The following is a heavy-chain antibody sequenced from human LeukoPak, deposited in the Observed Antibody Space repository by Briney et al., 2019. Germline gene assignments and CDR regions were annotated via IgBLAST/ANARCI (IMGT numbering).Heavy chain of an antibody. CDR1: GFTFNNAW. CDR3: AKDPDPKYYDFWSSPGG. D-gene: IGHD3-3*01. CDR2: FKSKTDGGTT. V-gene: IGHV3-15*01. J-gene: IGHJ4*02. Sequence: GGSLRLSCAASGFTFNNAWMSWVRQAPGKGLEWLGHFKSKTDGGTTDFAAPVKGRFTISRDDSKNTLYLQMNSLRAEDTAVYYCAKDPDPKYYDFWSSPGGWGQGTLVTVSS.